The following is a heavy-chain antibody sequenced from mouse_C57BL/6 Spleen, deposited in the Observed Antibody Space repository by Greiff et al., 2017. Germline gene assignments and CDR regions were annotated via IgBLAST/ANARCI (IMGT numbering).Heavy chain of an antibody. J-gene: IGHJ4*01. V-gene: IGHV2-6-1*01. CDR2: IWSDGST. CDR1: GFSLTSYG. Sequence: VKLMESGPGLVAPSQSLSISCTVSGFSLTSYGVHWVRQPPGKGLEWLVVIWSDGSTTYNSALKSRLSISKDNSKSQVFLKMNSLQTDDTAMYYCARQPHSSGYVGYAMDYWGQGTSVTVSS. CDR3: ARQPHSSGYVGYAMDY. D-gene: IGHD3-2*02.